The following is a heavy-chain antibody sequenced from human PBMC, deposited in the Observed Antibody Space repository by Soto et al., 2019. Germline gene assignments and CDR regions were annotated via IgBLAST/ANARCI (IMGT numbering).Heavy chain of an antibody. CDR2: INPNSGGT. CDR3: ARGGAGVATQFGGGLDYYYYGMDV. D-gene: IGHD5-12*01. V-gene: IGHV1-2*04. Sequence: ASVKVSCKASGYTFTGYYMHWVRQAPGQGLEWMGWINPNSGGTNYAQKFQGWVTMTRDTSISTAYMELSRLRSDDTAGYYCARGGAGVATQFGGGLDYYYYGMDVWGQGTTVTVSS. J-gene: IGHJ6*02. CDR1: GYTFTGYY.